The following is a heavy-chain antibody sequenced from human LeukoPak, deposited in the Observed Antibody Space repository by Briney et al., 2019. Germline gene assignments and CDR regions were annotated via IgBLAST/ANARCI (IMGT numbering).Heavy chain of an antibody. D-gene: IGHD3-22*01. CDR2: INTDGSTT. CDR1: GFTFSSHW. J-gene: IGHJ4*02. V-gene: IGHV3-74*01. CDR3: AREGYYDSSGPFDY. Sequence: PGGSLRLSCAASGFTFSSHWMHWVRQAPGKGLVWVSRINTDGSTTTYVDSVKGRFTVSRDNAKNTLYLQMNSLRAEDTAVYYCAREGYYDSSGPFDYWGQGTLVTVSS.